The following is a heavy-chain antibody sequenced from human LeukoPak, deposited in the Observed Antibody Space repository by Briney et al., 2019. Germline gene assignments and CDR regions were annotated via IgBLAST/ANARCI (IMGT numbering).Heavy chain of an antibody. Sequence: GGSLRLSCAAYGFTFSSYTMNWVRQAPGRGLEWVSSISSSSNYIYYADSVKGRFTISRDNAKNPLYLQMNSLRAEDTAVYYCARDIVEYRSSPARIDYWGQGTLVTVSS. D-gene: IGHD6-6*01. CDR2: ISSSSNYI. V-gene: IGHV3-21*01. J-gene: IGHJ4*02. CDR3: ARDIVEYRSSPARIDY. CDR1: GFTFSSYT.